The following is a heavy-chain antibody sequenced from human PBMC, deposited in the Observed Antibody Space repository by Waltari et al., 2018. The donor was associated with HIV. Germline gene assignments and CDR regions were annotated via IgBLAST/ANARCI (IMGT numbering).Heavy chain of an antibody. CDR2: ISWNSGSI. CDR1: GVKFDDHA. D-gene: IGHD4-17*01. CDR3: AKVGMTAVTSYAIDM. J-gene: IGHJ3*02. Sequence: EVQLVESGGGLVQPGGSLRLSCAASGVKFDDHAISWVRQAPGKGLECVSGISWNSGSIGYADPVKVRFTISRDNAKNSLSLQMNSLRAEDTAFYYCAKVGMTAVTSYAIDMWGQGTMVTVAS. V-gene: IGHV3-9*01.